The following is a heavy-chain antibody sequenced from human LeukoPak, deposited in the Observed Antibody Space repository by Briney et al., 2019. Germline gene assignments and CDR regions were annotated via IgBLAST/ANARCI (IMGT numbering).Heavy chain of an antibody. J-gene: IGHJ4*02. CDR3: ARDLSGIAGYTYGRGIDY. CDR1: GFTFSSYA. D-gene: IGHD5-18*01. CDR2: ISYDGSNK. V-gene: IGHV3-30*04. Sequence: GGSLRLSCAASGFTFSSYAVHWVRQAPGKGLEWVAVISYDGSNKYYADSVKGRFTISRDNSKNTLYLQMNSLRAEDTAVYYCARDLSGIAGYTYGRGIDYWGQGTLVTVSS.